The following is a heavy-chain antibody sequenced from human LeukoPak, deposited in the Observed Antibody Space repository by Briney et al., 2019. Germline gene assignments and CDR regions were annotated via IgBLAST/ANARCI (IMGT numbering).Heavy chain of an antibody. CDR3: ARAAYDSSGSDAFDI. Sequence: SETLSLTCTVSGGSISSTSYYWAWIRQPPGKGLEWIGSIDYTGNTYYNPSLKSRVTISVDTSKNQFSLKLSSVTAADTAVHYCARAAYDSSGSDAFDIWGQGTMVTVSS. V-gene: IGHV4-39*07. CDR1: GGSISSTSYY. CDR2: IDYTGNT. J-gene: IGHJ3*02. D-gene: IGHD3-22*01.